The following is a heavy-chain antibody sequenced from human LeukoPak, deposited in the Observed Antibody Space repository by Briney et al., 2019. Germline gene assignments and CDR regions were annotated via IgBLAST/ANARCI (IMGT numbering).Heavy chain of an antibody. CDR3: ARQTAMGRSGDY. D-gene: IGHD5-18*01. Sequence: PGESLKISCKASGYSFTSYWIGWVRQMPGKGLEWMGIIDPSVSETRYTPSFQGQVTISVDKSLTTAYLQWNSLKASDTAMYYCARQTAMGRSGDYWGQGTLVTVSS. CDR2: IDPSVSET. V-gene: IGHV5-51*01. J-gene: IGHJ4*02. CDR1: GYSFTSYW.